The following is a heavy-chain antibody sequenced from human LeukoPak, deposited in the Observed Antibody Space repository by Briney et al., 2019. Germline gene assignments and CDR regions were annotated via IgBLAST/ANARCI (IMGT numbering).Heavy chain of an antibody. CDR3: ARVAHYYDSNDWFDP. CDR1: GGSISSSSYY. CDR2: IYYSGST. Sequence: SETLSLTCTVSGGSISSSSYYWGWIRQPPGKGLEWIGSIYYSGSTYYNPSLKSRVTISVDTSKNQFSLKLSSVTAADTAVYYCARVAHYYDSNDWFDPWGQGTLVTVSS. D-gene: IGHD3-22*01. J-gene: IGHJ5*02. V-gene: IGHV4-39*07.